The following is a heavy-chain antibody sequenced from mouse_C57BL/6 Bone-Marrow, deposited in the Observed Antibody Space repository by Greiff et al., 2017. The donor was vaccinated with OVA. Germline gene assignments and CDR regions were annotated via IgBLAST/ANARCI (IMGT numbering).Heavy chain of an antibody. CDR3: ARSQGDYYAMDY. V-gene: IGHV1-76*01. CDR2: IYPGSGNT. CDR1: GYTFTDYY. J-gene: IGHJ4*01. Sequence: QVQLQQSGAELVRPGASVKLSCKASGYTFTDYYINWVKQRPGQGLEWIARIYPGSGNTYYNEKFKGKATLTAEKSSSTAYMQLSSLTSEDSAVYFCARSQGDYYAMDYWGQGTSVTVSS.